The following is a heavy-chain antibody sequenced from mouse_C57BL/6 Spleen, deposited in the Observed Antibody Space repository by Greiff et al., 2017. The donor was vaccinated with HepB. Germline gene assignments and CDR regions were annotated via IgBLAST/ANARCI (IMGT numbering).Heavy chain of an antibody. CDR1: GYTFTDYY. CDR3: ARTGDNLFYFYN. V-gene: IGHV1-26*01. J-gene: IGHJ2*01. D-gene: IGHD2-13*01. CDR2: INPNNGGT. Sequence: EVQLQQSGPELVKPGASVKISCKASGYTFTDYYMNWVKQSHGKSLEWIGDINPNNGGTSYNQKFKGKATLTVDKSSSTAYMGLRSLTSEDSAVYYCARTGDNLFYFYNWGQGTTLTDSS.